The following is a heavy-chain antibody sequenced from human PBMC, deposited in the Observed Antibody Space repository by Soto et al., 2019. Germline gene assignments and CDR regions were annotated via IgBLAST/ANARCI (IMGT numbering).Heavy chain of an antibody. CDR2: IIPILGIA. D-gene: IGHD6-13*01. CDR1: GGTFSRYT. J-gene: IGHJ4*02. V-gene: IGHV1-69*02. CDR3: ARASSSWSLDY. Sequence: QVQLVQSGAEVKKPGSSVKVSCKASGGTFSRYTISWVRQAPGQGLEWMGRIIPILGIANYAQKFQGRVTITADKSTSTAYMELSSLRSEDTAVYYCARASSSWSLDYWGQGTLVTVSS.